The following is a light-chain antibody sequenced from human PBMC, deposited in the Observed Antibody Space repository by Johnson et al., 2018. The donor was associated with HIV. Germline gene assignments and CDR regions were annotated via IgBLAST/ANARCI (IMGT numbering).Light chain of an antibody. CDR3: GTWDTSLSIYV. CDR1: SSNIANNY. V-gene: IGLV1-51*02. CDR2: ENN. J-gene: IGLJ1*01. Sequence: QSVLTQPPSVSAAPGHQVTISCSGSSSNIANNYVSWYQQFPGTAPKLLIYENNKRPSGISDRFSGSKSGTSATLGITGLQTGAEADFYCGTWDTSLSIYVFGTGTKVTVL.